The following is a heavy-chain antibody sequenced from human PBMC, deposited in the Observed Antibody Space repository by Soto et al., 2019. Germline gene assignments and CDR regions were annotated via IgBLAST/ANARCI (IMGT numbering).Heavy chain of an antibody. CDR2: ISAINGNT. CDR1: GGTFSSYT. Sequence: ASVKVSCKASGGTFSSYTISWVRQAPGQGLEWMGRISAINGNTNYAQKLQGRVTMTTDTSTSTAYMELRSLRSDDTAVYYCARGTTVETGSYWGQGTLVTVSS. V-gene: IGHV1-18*01. J-gene: IGHJ4*02. D-gene: IGHD4-17*01. CDR3: ARGTTVETGSY.